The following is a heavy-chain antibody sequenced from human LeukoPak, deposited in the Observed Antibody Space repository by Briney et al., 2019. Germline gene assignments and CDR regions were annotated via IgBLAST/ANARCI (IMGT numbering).Heavy chain of an antibody. Sequence: SETLSLTCAVYGWSFNDYYWHWIRQPPGKGLEWMGEINSRGDTSYNPPLKSRVTICVDTSKKQFSLRLTSMIAADTALYYCARGQVPAARGYSWFDPWGQGTLVTVSS. V-gene: IGHV4-34*01. J-gene: IGHJ5*02. CDR1: GWSFNDYY. CDR3: ARGQVPAARGYSWFDP. CDR2: INSRGDT. D-gene: IGHD2-2*01.